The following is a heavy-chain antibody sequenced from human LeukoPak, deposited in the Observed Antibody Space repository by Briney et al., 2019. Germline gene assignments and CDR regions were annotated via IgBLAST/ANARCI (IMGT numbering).Heavy chain of an antibody. D-gene: IGHD3-22*01. CDR3: ARDLFADYYDSSGSDY. V-gene: IGHV3-33*01. Sequence: GRSLRLSCAASGFTFSSYGMHWVRQAPGKGLEWVAVIWYDGSNKYYADSVKGRFTISRDNSKNTLYLQMNSLRAEDTAVYYCARDLFADYYDSSGSDYWGQGTLATVSS. CDR2: IWYDGSNK. CDR1: GFTFSSYG. J-gene: IGHJ4*02.